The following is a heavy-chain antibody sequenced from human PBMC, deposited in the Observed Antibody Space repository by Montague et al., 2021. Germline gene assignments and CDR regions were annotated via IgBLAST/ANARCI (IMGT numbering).Heavy chain of an antibody. J-gene: IGHJ4*02. CDR3: LRAWVRSGFDS. V-gene: IGHV3-7*03. D-gene: IGHD4-17*01. CDR2: IKKDGTDK. Sequence: SLRLSCAASGFTFRSYWMIWVRQAPGKGPEWVARIKKDGTDKYYGDSVMGRFTISRDNAKTTLYLQMNALRAEDTAVYFCLRAWVRSGFDSWGQGTLVTVSS. CDR1: GFTFRSYW.